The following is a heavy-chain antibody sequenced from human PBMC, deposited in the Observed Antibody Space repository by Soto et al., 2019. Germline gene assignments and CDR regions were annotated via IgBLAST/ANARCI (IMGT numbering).Heavy chain of an antibody. CDR2: IYYSGST. CDR1: GGSISSGDYY. CDR3: AREARSSSGPFDP. D-gene: IGHD6-6*01. Sequence: SETLSLTCTVSGGSISSGDYYWSWIRQPPGKGLEWIGYIYYSGSTYYNPSLKSRVTISVDTSKNQFSLKLSSVTAADTAVYYCAREARSSSGPFDPWGQGTLVTVSS. J-gene: IGHJ5*02. V-gene: IGHV4-30-4*01.